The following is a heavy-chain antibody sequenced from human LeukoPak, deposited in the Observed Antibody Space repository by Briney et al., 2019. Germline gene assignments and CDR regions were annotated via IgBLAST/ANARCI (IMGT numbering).Heavy chain of an antibody. CDR1: GDSVSSNSAA. J-gene: IGHJ4*02. CDR3: ARDRLWVMDY. D-gene: IGHD3-16*01. CDR2: TYYRSKWYN. V-gene: IGHV6-1*01. Sequence: SQTLSLTCAISGDSVSSNSAAWNWIRQSPSRGLEWLGRTYYRSKWYNDYEVSVKSRISIIPDTSKNHFSLQLNSVTPDDTAVYYCARDRLWVMDYWGQGTLVTVPS.